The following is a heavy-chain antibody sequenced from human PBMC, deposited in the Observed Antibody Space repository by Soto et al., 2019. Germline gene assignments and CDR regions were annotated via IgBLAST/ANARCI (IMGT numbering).Heavy chain of an antibody. V-gene: IGHV3-74*01. Sequence: PVGSLRLSCAASGFTFTDYWTHWVRQAPGKGLVWVSRINSDGSRTSYADSVTGRFTISRDNAKNTLYLQMNSLRVEDMALYYCARETYRGFYFDYWGQGTLVTVSS. J-gene: IGHJ4*02. CDR2: INSDGSRT. CDR3: ARETYRGFYFDY. CDR1: GFTFTDYW. D-gene: IGHD4-4*01.